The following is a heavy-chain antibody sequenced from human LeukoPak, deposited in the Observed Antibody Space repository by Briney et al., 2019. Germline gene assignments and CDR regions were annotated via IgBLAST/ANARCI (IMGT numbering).Heavy chain of an antibody. J-gene: IGHJ4*02. CDR2: ISYDGSNK. Sequence: GGSLRLSCAASGFTFSSYGMHWVRQAPGKGLEWVAVISYDGSNKYYADSVKGRFTISRDNSKNTLYLQMSSLRAEDTAVYYCAKDLGMTTVTYYFDYWGQGTLVTVSS. V-gene: IGHV3-30*18. D-gene: IGHD4-17*01. CDR3: AKDLGMTTVTYYFDY. CDR1: GFTFSSYG.